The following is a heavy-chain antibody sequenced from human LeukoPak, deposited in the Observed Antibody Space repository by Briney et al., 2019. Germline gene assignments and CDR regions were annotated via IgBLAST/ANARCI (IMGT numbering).Heavy chain of an antibody. CDR1: GFTFSDYA. CDR2: LSYGGTNK. Sequence: PGRSLRLSCAASGFTFSDYAMHWVRQAPGKGLEWVAVLSYGGTNKYYADSVKGRFTISRDNSKNTMFLQMNSLRAEDTAVYHCARDRSGYANDAFDFWGRGTMVTVSS. D-gene: IGHD3-3*01. V-gene: IGHV3-30-3*01. J-gene: IGHJ3*01. CDR3: ARDRSGYANDAFDF.